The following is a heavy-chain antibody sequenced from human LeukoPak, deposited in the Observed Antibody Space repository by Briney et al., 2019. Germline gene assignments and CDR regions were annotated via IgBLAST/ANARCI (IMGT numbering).Heavy chain of an antibody. CDR3: ARSNYYYDSTGYYDY. CDR1: GYTFTGYY. CDR2: INPNSGGT. D-gene: IGHD3-22*01. J-gene: IGHJ4*02. Sequence: GASVKVSCKASGYTFTGYYMHWVRQAPGQGLEWMGWINPNSGGTNYAQKFQGRVTMTRDTSISTAYMELSRLRSDDTAVYYCARSNYYYDSTGYYDYWGQGILVTVSS. V-gene: IGHV1-2*02.